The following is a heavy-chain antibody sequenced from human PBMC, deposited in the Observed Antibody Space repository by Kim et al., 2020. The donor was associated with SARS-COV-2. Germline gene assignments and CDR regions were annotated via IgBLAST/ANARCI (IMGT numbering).Heavy chain of an antibody. V-gene: IGHV3-23*03. CDR1: EFTFDSYC. CDR2: INGGACET. CDR3: AIGVVGARHHY. J-gene: IGHJ6*01. Sequence: GGSLRLSCAASEFTFDSYCMSWVRQAPGKGLEWVSVINGGACETYYVDSVRGRFTVSRDNSKNFSYLQMNSLRAEDTAVYYCAIGVVGARHHY. D-gene: IGHD2-2*01.